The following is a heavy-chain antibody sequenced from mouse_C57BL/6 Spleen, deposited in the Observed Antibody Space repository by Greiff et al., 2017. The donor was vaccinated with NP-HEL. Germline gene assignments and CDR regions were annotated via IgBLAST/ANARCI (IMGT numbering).Heavy chain of an antibody. Sequence: QVQLQQPGAELVKPGASVKMSCKASGYTFTSYWITWVKQRPGQGLEWIGDIYPGSGSTNYNEKFTSKATLTVDTSSRTAYMQLSSLTSEDSAVYYCARIERGAGTFDDWGQGTTLTVSS. CDR3: ARIERGAGTFDD. CDR2: IYPGSGST. D-gene: IGHD4-1*01. J-gene: IGHJ2*01. CDR1: GYTFTSYW. V-gene: IGHV1-55*01.